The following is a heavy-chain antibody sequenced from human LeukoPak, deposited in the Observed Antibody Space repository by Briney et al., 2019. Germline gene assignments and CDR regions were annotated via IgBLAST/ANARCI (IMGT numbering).Heavy chain of an antibody. J-gene: IGHJ4*02. CDR3: ARGDGYLIRD. CDR2: IRYDGSNK. Sequence: QPGGSLRLSCAASGFTFSSYGMHWVRQAPGKGLEWVAFIRYDGSNKYYADSVKGRFTISRDNSKNTLYLQMNSLRVEDTAVYYCARGDGYLIRDWGQGTLVTVSS. V-gene: IGHV3-30*02. CDR1: GFTFSSYG. D-gene: IGHD5-24*01.